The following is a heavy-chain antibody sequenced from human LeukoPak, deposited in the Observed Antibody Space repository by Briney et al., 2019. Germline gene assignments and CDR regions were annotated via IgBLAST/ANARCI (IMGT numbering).Heavy chain of an antibody. J-gene: IGHJ3*02. CDR3: ATGSLDAFDI. V-gene: IGHV3-30-3*01. CDR2: ISYDGSNK. CDR1: GFTFSSYA. Sequence: PGRSLRLSCAASGFTFSSYAMHWVRQAPGKGLEWVAVISYDGSNKYYVDSVKGRFTISRDNSKNTLYLQMNSLRAEDTAVYYCATGSLDAFDIWGQGTMVTVSS. D-gene: IGHD2-15*01.